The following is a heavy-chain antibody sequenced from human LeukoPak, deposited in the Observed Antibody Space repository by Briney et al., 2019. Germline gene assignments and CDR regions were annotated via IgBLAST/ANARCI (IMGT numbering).Heavy chain of an antibody. CDR1: GFTFDDYA. V-gene: IGHV3-9*01. Sequence: GRSLRLSCAASGFTFDDYAMHWVRQAPGKGLEWVSGISWNSGSIGYADSVKGRFTISRDNAKNSLYLQMNSLRAEDTALYYCVKKGDTFDMWGQGTMVTVSS. CDR2: ISWNSGSI. J-gene: IGHJ3*02. CDR3: VKKGDTFDM.